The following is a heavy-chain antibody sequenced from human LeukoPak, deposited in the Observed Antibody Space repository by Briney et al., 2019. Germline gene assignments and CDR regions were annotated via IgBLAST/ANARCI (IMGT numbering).Heavy chain of an antibody. CDR2: IYYSGST. V-gene: IGHV4-59*01. J-gene: IGHJ4*02. CDR1: GGSISSYY. D-gene: IGHD3-10*01. Sequence: SETLSLTCTVTGGSISSYYWSWIRQPPGKGLEWIGYIYYSGSTNYNPSLKSRVTISVDTSKNQFSLKLSSVTAADTAVYYCARVSPLLWFGEFDYWGQGTLVTVSS. CDR3: ARVSPLLWFGEFDY.